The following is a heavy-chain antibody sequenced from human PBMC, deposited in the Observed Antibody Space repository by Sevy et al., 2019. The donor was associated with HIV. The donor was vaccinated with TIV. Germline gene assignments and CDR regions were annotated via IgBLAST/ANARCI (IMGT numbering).Heavy chain of an antibody. D-gene: IGHD3-22*01. J-gene: IGHJ6*02. Sequence: GESLKISCAASGFTVSSNYMSWVRQAPGKGLEWVSVIYSGGSTYYADYVKGRFTISRDNSKNTLYLQMNSLRAEDTAVYYCARVRYDSSGYFYYYGMDVWGQGTTVTVSS. CDR2: IYSGGST. V-gene: IGHV3-53*01. CDR1: GFTVSSNY. CDR3: ARVRYDSSGYFYYYGMDV.